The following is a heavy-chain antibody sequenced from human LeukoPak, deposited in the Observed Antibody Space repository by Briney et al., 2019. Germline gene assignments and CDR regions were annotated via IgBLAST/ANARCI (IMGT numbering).Heavy chain of an antibody. V-gene: IGHV3-21*01. CDR3: ARQFYYDTGYYLRPFDY. Sequence: KAGGSLRLSCAASGFNFIICRMNWVRQAPGKGPEWVSLIIRGSNYIFYADSLKGRFSISRDNAKKSLSLQMKGLRAEDTAVYYCARQFYYDTGYYLRPFDYWGQGTLVTVSS. J-gene: IGHJ4*02. D-gene: IGHD3-22*01. CDR1: GFNFIICR. CDR2: IIRGSNYI.